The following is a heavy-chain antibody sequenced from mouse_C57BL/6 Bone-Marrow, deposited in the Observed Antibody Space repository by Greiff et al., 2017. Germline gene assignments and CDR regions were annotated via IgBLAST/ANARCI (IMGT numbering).Heavy chain of an antibody. D-gene: IGHD1-1*01. CDR1: GFTFSDYG. V-gene: IGHV5-17*01. CDR3: ATLYYYGSSRYWYFDV. CDR2: ISSGSSTI. J-gene: IGHJ1*03. Sequence: EVKVVESGGGLVKPGGSLKLSCAASGFTFSDYGMHWVRQAPEKRLEWVAYISSGSSTIYYADTVKGRFTISRDDAKNTLFLQMTRLRSEDTAMYYCATLYYYGSSRYWYFDVWGTGTTVTVSS.